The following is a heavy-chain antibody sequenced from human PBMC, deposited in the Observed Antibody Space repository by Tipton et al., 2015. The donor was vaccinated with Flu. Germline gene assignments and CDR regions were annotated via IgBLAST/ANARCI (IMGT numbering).Heavy chain of an antibody. J-gene: IGHJ4*02. Sequence: AASGFTFDDYAMHWVRQAPGKGLEWVSGISWNSGSIGYADSVKGRFTISRDNAKNSLYLQMNSLRAEDTALYYCAKCSDYYGSGSYDYWGQGTLVTVSS. D-gene: IGHD3-10*01. CDR1: GFTFDDYA. CDR2: ISWNSGSI. CDR3: AKCSDYYGSGSYDY. V-gene: IGHV3-9*01.